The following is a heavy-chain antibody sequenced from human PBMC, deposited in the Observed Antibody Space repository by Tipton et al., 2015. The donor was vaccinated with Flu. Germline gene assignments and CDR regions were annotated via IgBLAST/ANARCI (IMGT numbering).Heavy chain of an antibody. CDR3: TTDDVIPD. Sequence: SLRLSCAASGFTFSNAWMNWVRQAPGKGLEWVGHIKSDIDGGASDYAAPVKGRFTISRDDSKNMLFLQMISLKTEDTAVYYCTTDDVIPDWGQGTLVTVSS. CDR1: GFTFSNAW. V-gene: IGHV3-15*01. CDR2: IKSDIDGGAS. D-gene: IGHD2-21*01. J-gene: IGHJ4*02.